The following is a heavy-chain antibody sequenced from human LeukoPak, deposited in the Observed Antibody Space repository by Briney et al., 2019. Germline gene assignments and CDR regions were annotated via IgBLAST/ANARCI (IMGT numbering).Heavy chain of an antibody. CDR3: AGTDTSGYDRFDY. CDR2: IYTSGNT. V-gene: IGHV4-4*07. D-gene: IGHD3-22*01. Sequence: SETLSLTCTVSGGSISSYYWNWIRQPAGKGLEWIGRIYTSGNTNYSPSLKSRVTISVDKSKNQFSLKLSSVTAADTAVYYCAGTDTSGYDRFDYWGQGPLVTVSS. CDR1: GGSISSYY. J-gene: IGHJ4*02.